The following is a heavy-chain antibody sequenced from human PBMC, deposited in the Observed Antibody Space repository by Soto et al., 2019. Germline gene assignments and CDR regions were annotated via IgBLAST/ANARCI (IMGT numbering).Heavy chain of an antibody. CDR1: GYTFTSYY. V-gene: IGHV1-46*01. CDR2: INPSGGST. D-gene: IGHD3-10*01. Sequence: ASVKVSCKASGYTFTSYYMHWVRQAPGQGLEWMGIINPSGGSTSYAQKFQGRVTITRDTSASTAYMELSSLRSEDTAVYYCARDQNGRGSYYNVFGYWGQGTLVTVSS. CDR3: ARDQNGRGSYYNVFGY. J-gene: IGHJ4*02.